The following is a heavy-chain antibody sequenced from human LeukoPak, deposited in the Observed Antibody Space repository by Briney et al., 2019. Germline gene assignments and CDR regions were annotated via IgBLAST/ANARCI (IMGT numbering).Heavy chain of an antibody. V-gene: IGHV1-69*04. CDR2: IIPILGIA. CDR3: ARSTFDY. CDR1: GYTFTSYG. J-gene: IGHJ4*02. Sequence: SVKVSCKASGYTFTSYGISWVRQAPGQGLEWMGRIIPILGIANYAQKFQGRVTIAADKSTSTAYMELSSLRSEDTAVYYCARSTFDYWGQGTLVTVSS.